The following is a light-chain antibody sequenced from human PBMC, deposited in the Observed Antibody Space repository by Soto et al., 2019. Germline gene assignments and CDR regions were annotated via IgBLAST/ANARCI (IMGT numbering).Light chain of an antibody. CDR3: SSFVGGGSCDVI. J-gene: IGLJ2*01. Sequence: QSVLTQPPSASGSPGQSVTISCTGTGSDIGAYNYVSWYQQYPGKAPKVMIYDVIKRPSGVPDRFSGSKSGNTASRTVSGLLADDEAVYYCSSFVGGGSCDVIFGGGTKLTVL. CDR2: DVI. CDR1: GSDIGAYNY. V-gene: IGLV2-8*01.